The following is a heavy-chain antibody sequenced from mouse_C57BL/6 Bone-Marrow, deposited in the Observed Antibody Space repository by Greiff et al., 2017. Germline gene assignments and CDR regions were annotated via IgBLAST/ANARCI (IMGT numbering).Heavy chain of an antibody. V-gene: IGHV14-2*01. CDR2: IDPEDGET. CDR3: ARRGGYYAMDY. Sequence: EVQLQQSGAELVKPGASVKLSCTASGFNIKDYYMSWVKQRTEQGLEWIGRIDPEDGETKYASKFQGKATITSDTSSNTAYLQLSSLTSEDTAVYYCARRGGYYAMDYWGQGTSVTVSS. J-gene: IGHJ4*01. CDR1: GFNIKDYY.